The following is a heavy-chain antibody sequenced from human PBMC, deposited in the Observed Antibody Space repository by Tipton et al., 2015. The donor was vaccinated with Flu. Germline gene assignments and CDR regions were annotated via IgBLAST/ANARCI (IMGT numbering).Heavy chain of an antibody. CDR1: GFTVSSNY. D-gene: IGHD1-26*01. Sequence: SLRLSCAASGFTVSSNYMSWVRQAPGKGLEWVSVIYSGGSTYYADSVKGRFTISRDNSKNTLYLQMNSLRAEDTAVYYCARDQGGEGDYYYYYMDGWVKGAAVTVSS. CDR3: ARDQGGEGDYYYYYMDG. J-gene: IGHJ6*03. CDR2: IYSGGST. V-gene: IGHV3-66*01.